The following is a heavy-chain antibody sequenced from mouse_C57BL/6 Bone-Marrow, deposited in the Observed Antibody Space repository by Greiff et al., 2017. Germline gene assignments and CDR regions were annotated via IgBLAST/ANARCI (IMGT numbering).Heavy chain of an antibody. CDR3: ARRGNFGEGY. V-gene: IGHV1-69*01. Sequence: VQLQQPGAELVMPGASVKLSCTASGYTFTSYWMHWVKQRPGQGLEWIGEIDPSDSYTNYTQKFKGKSTLTEDTSYRTAYMQLSSLTSEDSAVYYCARRGNFGEGYWGQGTTLTVSS. J-gene: IGHJ2*01. CDR2: IDPSDSYT. D-gene: IGHD2-1*01. CDR1: GYTFTSYW.